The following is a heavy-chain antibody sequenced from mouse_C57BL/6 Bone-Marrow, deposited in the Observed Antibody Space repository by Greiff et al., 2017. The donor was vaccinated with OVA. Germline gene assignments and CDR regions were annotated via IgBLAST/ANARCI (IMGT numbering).Heavy chain of an antibody. V-gene: IGHV1-78*01. CDR3: ARGGFITTVVAPFDY. D-gene: IGHD1-1*01. CDR1: GYTFTDPT. Sequence: QVQLQQSDAELVKPGASVKISCKVSGYTFTDPTIHWMKQRPEQGLEWIGYISPRDGSTKYNAKFKGKATLTADKSSSTAYMQLNSLTSEDSAVYFCARGGFITTVVAPFDYWGQGTTLTVSS. J-gene: IGHJ2*01. CDR2: ISPRDGST.